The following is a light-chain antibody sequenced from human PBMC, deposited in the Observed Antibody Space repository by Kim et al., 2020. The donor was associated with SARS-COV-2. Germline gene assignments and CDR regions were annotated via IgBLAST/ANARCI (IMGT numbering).Light chain of an antibody. CDR1: SGSIATKY. Sequence: KAVTISCTRNSGSIATKYVQWYQQRPGSAPTTVIYEDNQRPSGVPDRFSGSIDSSSNSASLTISGLKTEDEADYYCQSSDNNQEVFGGGTQLTVL. V-gene: IGLV6-57*03. CDR3: QSSDNNQEV. CDR2: EDN. J-gene: IGLJ3*02.